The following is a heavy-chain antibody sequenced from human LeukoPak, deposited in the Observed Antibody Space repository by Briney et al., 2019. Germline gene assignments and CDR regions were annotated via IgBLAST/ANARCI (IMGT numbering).Heavy chain of an antibody. CDR3: AKGTSYSSGWGLDY. CDR2: ISGSGGST. D-gene: IGHD6-19*01. J-gene: IGHJ4*02. V-gene: IGHV3-23*01. Sequence: GGSLRLSCAASGFTFSSYAMSWVRQAPGKGLEWVSAISGSGGSTYYADSVKSRFTISRDNSKNTLYLQMNSLRAEDTAVYYCAKGTSYSSGWGLDYWGQGTLVTVSS. CDR1: GFTFSSYA.